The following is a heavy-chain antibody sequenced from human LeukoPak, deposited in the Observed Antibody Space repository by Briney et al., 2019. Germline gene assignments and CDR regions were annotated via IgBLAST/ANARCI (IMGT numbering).Heavy chain of an antibody. V-gene: IGHV1-46*03. CDR1: AYTFTKYY. CDR2: INPSGGST. Sequence: ASVKVSCKASAYTFTKYYIHWVRQAPGQGLKWMGVINPSGGSTSYAQKFQGRVTMTSNTCTSTVYMDLSSLRCADTAVYYCARSGSSGWYHFDLWGRGTLVTVSS. D-gene: IGHD6-19*01. CDR3: ARSGSSGWYHFDL. J-gene: IGHJ2*01.